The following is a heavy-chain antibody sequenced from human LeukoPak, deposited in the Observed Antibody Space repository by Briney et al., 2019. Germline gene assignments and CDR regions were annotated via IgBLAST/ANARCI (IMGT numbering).Heavy chain of an antibody. CDR3: ARVEGYYDSSGYRIYAFDI. CDR2: FFLSGST. J-gene: IGHJ3*02. Sequence: SETLSLTCTVSGYSISSGYYWGWIRQPPGKGLEWIGSFFLSGSTYYNPSLKRRVTISVDTPKNQFPLKLSSVTAADTAVYYCARVEGYYDSSGYRIYAFDIWGQGTMVTVSS. V-gene: IGHV4-38-2*02. D-gene: IGHD3-22*01. CDR1: GYSISSGYY.